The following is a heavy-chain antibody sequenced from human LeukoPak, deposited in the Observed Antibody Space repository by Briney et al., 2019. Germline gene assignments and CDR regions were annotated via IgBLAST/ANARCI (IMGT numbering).Heavy chain of an antibody. J-gene: IGHJ4*02. D-gene: IGHD5-24*01. V-gene: IGHV1-2*02. CDR3: ARGRNIEMTTMSGGSDY. CDR2: MNPTSGGT. CDR1: GYTFTDNY. Sequence: ASVKVSCKASGYTFTDNYMHWVRQAPGQGLEWMGLMNPTSGGTNYAQKFQGRVSMTRDTSISTAYMDLSDLRSDDTAVYYCARGRNIEMTTMSGGSDYWGQGTLVTVSS.